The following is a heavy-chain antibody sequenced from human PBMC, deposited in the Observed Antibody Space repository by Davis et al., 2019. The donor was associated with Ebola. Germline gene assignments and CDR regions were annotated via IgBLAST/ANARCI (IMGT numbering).Heavy chain of an antibody. V-gene: IGHV4-59*01. D-gene: IGHD3-22*01. CDR3: ARDRSYDSSGYYDY. CDR2: IYYSGST. Sequence: PGGSLRLSCTVSGGSISSYYWSWIRQPPGKGLEWIGYIYYSGSTNYNPSLKSRVTISVDTSKNQFSLKLSSVTAADTAVYYCARDRSYDSSGYYDYWGQGTLVTVSS. J-gene: IGHJ4*02. CDR1: GGSISSYY.